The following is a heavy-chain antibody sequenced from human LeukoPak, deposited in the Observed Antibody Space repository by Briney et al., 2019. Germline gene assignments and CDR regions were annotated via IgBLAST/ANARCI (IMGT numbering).Heavy chain of an antibody. V-gene: IGHV3-23*01. CDR2: LSGSGDNT. Sequence: GGSLRLSCAASGFTLSNYATSWVRQAPGKGLEWVSALSGSGDNTYYADSVKGRFTISRDNSKNTLYLQMNSLRAEDTALYYCARPASRGVGRYFDLWGRGSLVTVSS. CDR3: ARPASRGVGRYFDL. D-gene: IGHD3-10*01. J-gene: IGHJ2*01. CDR1: GFTLSNYA.